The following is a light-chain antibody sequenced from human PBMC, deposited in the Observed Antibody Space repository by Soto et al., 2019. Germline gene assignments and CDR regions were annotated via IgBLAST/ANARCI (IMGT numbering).Light chain of an antibody. J-gene: IGLJ1*01. CDR1: SSDIGGYNY. CDR2: DVS. CDR3: SSYTSSTTNF. Sequence: QSALTQTASVSGSAGQSITISCTGTSSDIGGYNYVSWYQQHPGKAPKLMIYDVSNRPSGVSNRFSGSKSGDTASLTISGLQAEDEADYYCSSYTSSTTNFFGSGTKVTVL. V-gene: IGLV2-14*01.